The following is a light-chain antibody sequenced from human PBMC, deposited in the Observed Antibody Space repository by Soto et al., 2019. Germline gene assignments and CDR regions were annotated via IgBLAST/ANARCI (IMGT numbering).Light chain of an antibody. V-gene: IGKV3-20*01. CDR3: QQYDNSVWT. Sequence: EIVLTQSPGTLSLSPGERATLSCRASQSVGSSYLAWYQQRPGQAPRLLIYGASRRATGIPDRFSGSGSGTDFTLTISRLEPEDLAVYYCQQYDNSVWTFGQGTKVDI. J-gene: IGKJ1*01. CDR1: QSVGSSY. CDR2: GAS.